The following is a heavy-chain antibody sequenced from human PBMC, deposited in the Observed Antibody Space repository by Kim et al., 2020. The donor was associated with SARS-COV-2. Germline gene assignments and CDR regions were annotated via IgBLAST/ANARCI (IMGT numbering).Heavy chain of an antibody. CDR3: ARDRRTYYYDSSGCLADY. J-gene: IGHJ4*02. CDR1: GFTFSSYG. CDR2: ISYDGSNK. V-gene: IGHV3-33*05. Sequence: GVSLRLSCAASGFTFSSYGMHWVRQAPGKGLEWVAVISYDGSNKYYADSVKGRFTISRDNSKNTLYLQMNSLRAEDTAVYYCARDRRTYYYDSSGCLADYWGQGTLVTVSS. D-gene: IGHD3-22*01.